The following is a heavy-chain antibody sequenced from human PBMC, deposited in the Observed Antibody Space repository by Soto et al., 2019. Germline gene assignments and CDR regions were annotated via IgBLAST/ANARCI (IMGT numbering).Heavy chain of an antibody. CDR1: GFTFSSYG. J-gene: IGHJ6*02. CDR2: ISYDGSNK. CDR3: AKDRRYKGSYDFWSGYYSPIDGMDV. V-gene: IGHV3-30*18. Sequence: QVQLVESGGGVVQPGRSLRLSCAASGFTFSSYGMHWVRQAPGKGLEWVAVISYDGSNKYYADSVKGRFTISRDNSKNTLYLQMNSLRAEDTAVYYCAKDRRYKGSYDFWSGYYSPIDGMDVWGQGTTVTVSS. D-gene: IGHD3-3*01.